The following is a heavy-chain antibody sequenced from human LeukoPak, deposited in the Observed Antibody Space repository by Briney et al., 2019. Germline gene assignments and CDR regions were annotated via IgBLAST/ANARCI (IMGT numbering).Heavy chain of an antibody. J-gene: IGHJ4*02. CDR2: ISAYNGNT. CDR1: GYTFTSYG. CDR3: ARDFRGYDKVKVDY. V-gene: IGHV1-18*01. D-gene: IGHD5-12*01. Sequence: VASVKVSCKASGYTFTSYGISWVRQAPGQGLEWMGWISAYNGNTNYAQKLQGRVTMTTDTSTNTAYMELRSLRSDDTAVYYCARDFRGYDKVKVDYWGQGTLVTVSS.